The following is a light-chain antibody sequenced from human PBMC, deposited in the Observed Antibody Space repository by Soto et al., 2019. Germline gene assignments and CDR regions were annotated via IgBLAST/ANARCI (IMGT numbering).Light chain of an antibody. CDR1: SSDIGAYDY. Sequence: QSAPTQPASLSGSPGQSITISCTGTSSDIGAYDYVSWFQQHPGKAPKLMISEVNNRPSGVSNRFSGSKSGNTAYLTISGLQVEEEAEYFCFSFKTTSTHVFGTGTKVTV. V-gene: IGLV2-14*01. CDR2: EVN. CDR3: FSFKTTSTHV. J-gene: IGLJ1*01.